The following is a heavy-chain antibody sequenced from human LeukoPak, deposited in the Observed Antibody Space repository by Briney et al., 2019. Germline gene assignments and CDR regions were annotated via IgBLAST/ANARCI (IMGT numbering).Heavy chain of an antibody. Sequence: ASVKVSCKASGYTFTSYYMHWVRQAPGQGLEWMGWINPNSGGTNYAQKFQGRVTMTRDTSISTAYLELSSLVSEDTAIYYCARGLGDYNTDYFPVSGYWGQGTLVTVSS. J-gene: IGHJ4*02. CDR2: INPNSGGT. CDR3: ARGLGDYNTDYFPVSGY. V-gene: IGHV1-2*02. CDR1: GYTFTSYY. D-gene: IGHD2/OR15-2a*01.